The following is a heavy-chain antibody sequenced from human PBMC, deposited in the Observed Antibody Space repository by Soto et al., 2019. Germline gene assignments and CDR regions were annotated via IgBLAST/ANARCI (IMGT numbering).Heavy chain of an antibody. CDR2: IRQDGSAQ. CDR1: GFTFTTYW. CDR3: VRGVHGSGSYLGSY. V-gene: IGHV3-7*03. J-gene: IGHJ4*02. Sequence: EVQLVESGGGLAQPGGSLRLSCVASGFTFTTYWMSWVRQAPGKGLEWVANIRQDGSAQYYVDSVKGRFTISRDNAKNSVYVQMDSLRAEDTAVYYCVRGVHGSGSYLGSYLGQGILVTVSS. D-gene: IGHD3-10*01.